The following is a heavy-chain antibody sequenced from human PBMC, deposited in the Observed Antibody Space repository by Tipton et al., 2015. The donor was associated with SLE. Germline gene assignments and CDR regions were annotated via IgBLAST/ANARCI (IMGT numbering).Heavy chain of an antibody. V-gene: IGHV5-10-1*01. Sequence: QLVQSGAEVKKPGESLRISCKGSGYSLTSYWISWARQMPGKGLEWMGRIDPSDSYTNYSPSFQGHVTISADKSISTAYLQWSSLKASDTAMYYCARQRSAMVYGGAFDIWGQGTMVTVSS. D-gene: IGHD2-8*01. CDR2: IDPSDSYT. CDR1: GYSLTSYW. J-gene: IGHJ3*02. CDR3: ARQRSAMVYGGAFDI.